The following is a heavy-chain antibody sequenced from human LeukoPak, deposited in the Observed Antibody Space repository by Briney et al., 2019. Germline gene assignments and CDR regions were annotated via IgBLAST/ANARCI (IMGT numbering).Heavy chain of an antibody. Sequence: ASVKVSCKASGYTFTGYYIHWVRQAPGQGLEWMGWINPHSGGTNYAQKFQGGVTMTRDTSITTAYMELSSLRSDDTAVYYCTRDQTDGSTVFDYWGQGTLVTVSS. CDR1: GYTFTGYY. CDR3: TRDQTDGSTVFDY. D-gene: IGHD3-10*01. CDR2: INPHSGGT. V-gene: IGHV1-2*02. J-gene: IGHJ4*02.